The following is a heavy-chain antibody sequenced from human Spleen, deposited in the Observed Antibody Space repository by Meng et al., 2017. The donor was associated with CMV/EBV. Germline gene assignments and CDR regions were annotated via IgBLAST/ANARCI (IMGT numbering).Heavy chain of an antibody. CDR1: GGTFSSYA. CDR2: INPNSGGT. V-gene: IGHV1-2*02. D-gene: IGHD3-22*01. J-gene: IGHJ4*02. Sequence: QGQLVQSGAEVKKPGSSGKVSCKASGGTFSSYAISWVRQAPGQGLEWMGWINPNSGGTNYAQKFQGRVTMTRDTSISTAYMELSRLRSDDTAVYYCARATYDSSGYCLDYWGQGTLVTVSS. CDR3: ARATYDSSGYCLDY.